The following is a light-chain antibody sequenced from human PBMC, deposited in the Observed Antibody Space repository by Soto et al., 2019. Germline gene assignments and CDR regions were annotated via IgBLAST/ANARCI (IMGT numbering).Light chain of an antibody. CDR3: QHRSYSPPTWT. J-gene: IGKJ1*01. Sequence: EIVLTQSPATLSLSPGDRATLSCRASQSIGRYLAWYQQKVGQAPRLLIYDASNRATAIPARFSGSGSGTDFTLTISRLEPEDFAVYCGQHRSYSPPTWTVGQGTKGEIK. CDR1: QSIGRY. CDR2: DAS. V-gene: IGKV3-11*01.